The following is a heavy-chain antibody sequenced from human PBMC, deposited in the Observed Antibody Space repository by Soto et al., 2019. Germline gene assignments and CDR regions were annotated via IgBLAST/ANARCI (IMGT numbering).Heavy chain of an antibody. CDR1: GYTFTSYY. CDR2: INPSGGST. Sequence: ASVKVSCKESGYTFTSYYMHWVRQAPGQGLEWMGIINPSGGSTSYAQKFQGRVTMTRDTSTSTVYMELSSLRSEDTAVYYCARGQWSAVVVIPFDYWGQGTLVTVSS. V-gene: IGHV1-46*01. D-gene: IGHD3-22*01. CDR3: ARGQWSAVVVIPFDY. J-gene: IGHJ4*02.